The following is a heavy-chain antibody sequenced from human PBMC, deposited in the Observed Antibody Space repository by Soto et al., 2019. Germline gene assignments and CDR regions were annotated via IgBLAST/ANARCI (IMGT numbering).Heavy chain of an antibody. CDR2: IHYGGNT. V-gene: IGHV4-39*01. CDR1: GDSISNSDAY. Sequence: QVQLQESGPGLVKPSETLSLTCAVSGDSISNSDAYWTWIRQPPGKGLEWIGTIHYGGNTYYNPSIKSRVTMSVDTSKNQFSLRLSSVSVTDTALFYCARHSGGYSLEYWGQGTLVTVAS. D-gene: IGHD1-26*01. J-gene: IGHJ4*01. CDR3: ARHSGGYSLEY.